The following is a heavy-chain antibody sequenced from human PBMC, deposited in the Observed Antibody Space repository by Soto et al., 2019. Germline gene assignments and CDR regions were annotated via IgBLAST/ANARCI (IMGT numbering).Heavy chain of an antibody. CDR2: ISSSGSTI. Sequence: PGGSLRLSCAASGFTFSSYEMNWVRQAPGKGLEWVSYISSSGSTIYYADSVKGRFTISRDNAKNSLYLQMNSLRAEDTAVYYCARSPEQWFGDLAPLDYWGQGTLVTVSS. D-gene: IGHD3-10*01. J-gene: IGHJ4*02. V-gene: IGHV3-48*03. CDR1: GFTFSSYE. CDR3: ARSPEQWFGDLAPLDY.